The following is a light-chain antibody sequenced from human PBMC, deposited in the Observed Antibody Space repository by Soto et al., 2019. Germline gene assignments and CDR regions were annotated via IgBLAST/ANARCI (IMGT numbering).Light chain of an antibody. J-gene: IGKJ4*01. CDR3: QQSYETPLT. Sequence: DIQMTQSPPSLSASVGDRVTITRRASQNIRTYLNWYQQKPGKAPKLLIYAASTLQSGVPSRFRGSGSETDFTLTISSLQPEDFATYYCQQSYETPLTFGGGAKVEIK. V-gene: IGKV1-39*01. CDR1: QNIRTY. CDR2: AAS.